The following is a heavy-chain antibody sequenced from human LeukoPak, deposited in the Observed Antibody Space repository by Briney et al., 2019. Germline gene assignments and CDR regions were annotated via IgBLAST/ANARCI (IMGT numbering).Heavy chain of an antibody. D-gene: IGHD2-21*02. CDR1: GGSISSSSYY. Sequence: PSETLSLTCTVSGGSISSSSYYWGWIRQPPGKGLEWIGSICYSGSTYYNPSLKSRVTISVDTSKNQFSLKLSSVTAADTAVYYCARDDYAFDIWGQGTMVTVSS. J-gene: IGHJ3*02. CDR3: ARDDYAFDI. V-gene: IGHV4-39*07. CDR2: ICYSGST.